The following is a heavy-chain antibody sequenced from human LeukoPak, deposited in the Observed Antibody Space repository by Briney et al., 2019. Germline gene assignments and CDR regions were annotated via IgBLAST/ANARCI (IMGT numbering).Heavy chain of an antibody. Sequence: GESLKISCKGSGYNFTNYWIGWVRQMPGKGLEWMAIISPGDSDTRYSPSFQGQVTISADKSVSTTYLQWSSLKASDTAMYYCAASTYGSGSYVGFDSWGQGTLVSVSS. J-gene: IGHJ4*02. CDR2: ISPGDSDT. D-gene: IGHD3-10*01. V-gene: IGHV5-51*01. CDR1: GYNFTNYW. CDR3: AASTYGSGSYVGFDS.